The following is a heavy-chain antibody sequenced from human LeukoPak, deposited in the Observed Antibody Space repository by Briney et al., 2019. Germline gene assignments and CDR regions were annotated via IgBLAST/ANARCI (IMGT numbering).Heavy chain of an antibody. V-gene: IGHV1-2*02. CDR2: INPNSGGT. CDR3: ARDGTSSSGWYNLPY. D-gene: IGHD6-19*01. CDR1: GYTFACNY. J-gene: IGHJ4*02. Sequence: GASVKVSCKASGYTFACNYMHWVRQAPGQGLEWMGGINPNSGGTNYAQKFQGRVTMSRDTSISTAYMELSRLRSDDTAVYYCARDGTSSSGWYNLPYWGQGTLVTVSS.